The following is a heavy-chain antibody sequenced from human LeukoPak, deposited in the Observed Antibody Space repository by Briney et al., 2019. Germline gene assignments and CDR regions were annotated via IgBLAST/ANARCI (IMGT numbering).Heavy chain of an antibody. CDR1: GYSISSDYY. D-gene: IGHD6-13*01. J-gene: IGHJ4*02. CDR2: IYHGGST. CDR3: ARSPGIAAAPGVKFDY. Sequence: IPSETLSLTCTVSGYSISSDYYWGWIRQPPGKGLEWIGSIYHGGSTYHNPSLKSRVTISVDTSKSQFSLKLSSVTAADTAVYYCARSPGIAAAPGVKFDYWGQGILVTVSS. V-gene: IGHV4-38-2*02.